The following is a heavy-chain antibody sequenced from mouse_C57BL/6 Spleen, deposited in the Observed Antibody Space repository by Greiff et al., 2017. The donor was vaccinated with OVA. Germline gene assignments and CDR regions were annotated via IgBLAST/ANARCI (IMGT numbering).Heavy chain of an antibody. J-gene: IGHJ3*01. Sequence: VQVVESGAELVRPGASVKLSCKASGYTFTDYYINWVKQRPGQGLEWIARIYPGSGNTYYNEKFKGKATLTAEKSSSTAYMQLSSLTSEDSAVYFCASSIYYGNYEGFAYWGQGTLVTVSA. D-gene: IGHD2-1*01. CDR2: IYPGSGNT. V-gene: IGHV1-76*01. CDR1: GYTFTDYY. CDR3: ASSIYYGNYEGFAY.